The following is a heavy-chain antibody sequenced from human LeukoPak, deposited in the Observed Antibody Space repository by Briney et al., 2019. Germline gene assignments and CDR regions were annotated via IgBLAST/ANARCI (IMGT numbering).Heavy chain of an antibody. V-gene: IGHV4-59*01. D-gene: IGHD4-11*01. CDR1: GGSISSYY. CDR3: ARGNSNSDWFDP. Sequence: SETLSLTCTVSGGSISSYYWSWIRQPPGKGLEWIGYIYNSGSTNYNPSLKSRVTISVDTSKNQFSLKLSSVPAPDTAVYYCARGNSNSDWFDPWGQGTLVTVSS. J-gene: IGHJ5*02. CDR2: IYNSGST.